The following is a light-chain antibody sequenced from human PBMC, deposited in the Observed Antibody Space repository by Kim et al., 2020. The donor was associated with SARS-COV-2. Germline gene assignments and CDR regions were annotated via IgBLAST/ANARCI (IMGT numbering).Light chain of an antibody. CDR2: GTS. V-gene: IGKV3-20*01. J-gene: IGKJ1*01. CDR3: QQYGSVPRT. Sequence: EIVLTQSPGTLSLSPGERATLSCRASQTVSSNYLAWYQQKRGQAPRLLLYGTSSRATDIPDRFSGSGSGTDFTLTISRLEPEDFAVYYCQQYGSVPRTFGQGTKVDIK. CDR1: QTVSSNY.